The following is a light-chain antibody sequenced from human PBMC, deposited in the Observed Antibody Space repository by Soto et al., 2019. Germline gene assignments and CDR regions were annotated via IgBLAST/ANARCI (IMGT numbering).Light chain of an antibody. CDR3: QQRGDWPPIT. CDR2: NAS. Sequence: EIVLTQSPATLSLSPGERAILSCRASQSVSTFLAWFQQKPGQPPRLLIYNASNRTTGIPARFSGSGSGTDFTRTISSLEPEDFAVYYCQQRGDWPPITFGQGTRLEIK. CDR1: QSVSTF. V-gene: IGKV3-11*01. J-gene: IGKJ5*01.